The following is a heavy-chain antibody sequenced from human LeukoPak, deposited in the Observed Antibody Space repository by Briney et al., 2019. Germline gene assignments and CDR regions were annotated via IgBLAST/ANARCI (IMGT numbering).Heavy chain of an antibody. D-gene: IGHD6-19*01. CDR1: GYTFTSYG. CDR3: ARRSEDAFDI. CDR2: ISAYNGNT. Sequence: GASVKVSCKSSGYTFTSYGISGVRQAPGQGIEWMGWISAYNGNTNYAQKLQGRVTTTTDTSTSTAYMELRSLRSDDTAVYYCARRSEDAFDIWGQGTMVTVSS. V-gene: IGHV1-18*01. J-gene: IGHJ3*02.